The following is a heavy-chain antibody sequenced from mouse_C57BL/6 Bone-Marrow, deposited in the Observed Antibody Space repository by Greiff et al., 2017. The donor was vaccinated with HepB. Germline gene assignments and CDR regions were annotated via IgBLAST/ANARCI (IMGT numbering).Heavy chain of an antibody. V-gene: IGHV1-52*01. J-gene: IGHJ2*01. CDR3: ARMYYGSFDY. D-gene: IGHD1-1*01. Sequence: QVQLQQSGAELARPGASVKLSCKASGYTFTSYWMHWVKQRPIQGLEWIGNIDPSDSETHYNQKFKDKATLTVDKSSSTAYMQLSSLTSEDSAVYYCARMYYGSFDYWGQGTTLTVSS. CDR2: IDPSDSET. CDR1: GYTFTSYW.